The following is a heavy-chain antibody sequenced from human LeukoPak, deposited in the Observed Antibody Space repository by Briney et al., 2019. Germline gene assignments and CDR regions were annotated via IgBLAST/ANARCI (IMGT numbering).Heavy chain of an antibody. CDR1: GGTFSGYA. CDR3: ATDPCSGGSCNLDY. V-gene: IGHV1-69*05. D-gene: IGHD2-15*01. J-gene: IGHJ4*02. CDR2: TIPLFGIE. Sequence: GASVKVSCKASGGTFSGYAVTWVRQAPGQGLEWMGGTIPLFGIENNAQKFQDRVTITTDESTSTAYMELSSLRSEDTAVYYCATDPCSGGSCNLDYWGQGTLVTVSS.